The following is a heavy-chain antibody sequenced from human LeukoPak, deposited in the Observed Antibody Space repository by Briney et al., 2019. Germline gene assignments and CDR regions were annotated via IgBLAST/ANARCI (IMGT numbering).Heavy chain of an antibody. CDR2: MNPNSGNT. CDR3: ARVGSYYYYYMDV. J-gene: IGHJ6*03. Sequence: ASVKVSCKASGYTLTGYYMHWVRLAPGQGLEWMGWMNPNSGNTGYAQKFQGRVTMTRNASISTAYMELSSLRSEDTAVYYCARVGSYYYYYMDVWGKGTTVTVSS. CDR1: GYTLTGYY. D-gene: IGHD3-10*01. V-gene: IGHV1-8*02.